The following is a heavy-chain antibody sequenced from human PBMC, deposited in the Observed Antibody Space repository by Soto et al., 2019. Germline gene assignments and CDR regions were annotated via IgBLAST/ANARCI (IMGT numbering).Heavy chain of an antibody. D-gene: IGHD6-13*01. CDR3: ARDRYGYSSTWYFDY. V-gene: IGHV3-30*03. CDR1: GFTFSSYG. CDR2: ISYDGSNK. Sequence: GGSLRLSCAASGFTFSSYGMHWVRQAPGKGLEWVAVISYDGSNKYYADSVKGRFTISRDNSKNTLYLQMNSLRAEDTAVYYCARDRYGYSSTWYFDYWGQGTLVTVSS. J-gene: IGHJ4*02.